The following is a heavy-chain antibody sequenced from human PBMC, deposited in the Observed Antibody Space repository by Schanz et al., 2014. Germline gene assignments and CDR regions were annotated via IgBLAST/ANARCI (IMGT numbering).Heavy chain of an antibody. Sequence: QVQLVESGGGVVQPGRSLRLSCAASGFTFSSYGMHWVRQAPGKGLEWVSLVSASGGGPFYADSVKGRITISRDNPKKTLYLQMNSLRAEDTAVYYCARDHQWLARYYMDVWGKGTTVTVSS. CDR3: ARDHQWLARYYMDV. CDR2: VSASGGGP. J-gene: IGHJ6*03. V-gene: IGHV3-NL1*01. D-gene: IGHD6-19*01. CDR1: GFTFSSYG.